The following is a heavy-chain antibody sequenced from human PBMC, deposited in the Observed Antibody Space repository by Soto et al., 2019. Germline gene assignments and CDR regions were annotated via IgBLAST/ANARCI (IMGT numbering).Heavy chain of an antibody. CDR3: VKRFEGGYDH. Sequence: GGSLRLSCSASGFTFSIYAMHWIRQAPGKGLEYVSSITPNGVNTYYADSVKGRFTISRDNSRDTLYLQMSSLRIEDTAVYYCVKRFEGGYDHRGQGTLVTVSS. CDR2: ITPNGVNT. CDR1: GFTFSIYA. D-gene: IGHD3-16*01. J-gene: IGHJ4*02. V-gene: IGHV3-64D*08.